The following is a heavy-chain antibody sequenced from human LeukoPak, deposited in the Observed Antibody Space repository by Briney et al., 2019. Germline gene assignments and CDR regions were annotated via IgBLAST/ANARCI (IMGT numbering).Heavy chain of an antibody. CDR1: GYFSTAYY. Sequence: SETLSLTCTVSGYFSTAYYLGWIRQPPGKGLEWMASIRPDGHTYTNSSLRHQLTISADMSRHEFSLKLTSLTAADTAVYYCARQVATKGEWAFDVWGQGTVVTVSS. CDR3: ARQVATKGEWAFDV. CDR2: IRPDGHT. D-gene: IGHD5-12*01. V-gene: IGHV4-38-2*02. J-gene: IGHJ3*01.